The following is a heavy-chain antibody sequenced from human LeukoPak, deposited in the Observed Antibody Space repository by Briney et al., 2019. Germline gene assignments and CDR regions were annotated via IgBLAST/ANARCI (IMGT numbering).Heavy chain of an antibody. CDR3: AKSGGYYDFWSGRN. Sequence: HPGGSLRLSCAASVFTFSSYAMSWVRQAPGKGLEWVSAISGRGGSTYYADSVKGGFTISRDNSKNTLYLQMNSLRAEDTAVYYCAKSGGYYDFWSGRNWGQGTLVTVSS. CDR1: VFTFSSYA. CDR2: ISGRGGST. D-gene: IGHD3-3*01. J-gene: IGHJ4*02. V-gene: IGHV3-23*01.